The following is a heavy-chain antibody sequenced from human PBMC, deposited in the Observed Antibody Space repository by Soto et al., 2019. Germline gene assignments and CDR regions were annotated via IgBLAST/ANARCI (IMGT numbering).Heavy chain of an antibody. V-gene: IGHV1-18*01. D-gene: IGHD3-10*01. CDR1: GYTFSSYG. J-gene: IGHJ6*02. CDR3: AREGYYSGSGTYSPPRYYGMDV. Sequence: QVQLVQSGAEVKRAGASVKVSCKASGYTFSSYGLSWVRQAPGQGLEWMGWISDYNGNTHYAQKFQGRVIMTTDTTTRTAYMELRSLSSADTAVYFCAREGYYSGSGTYSPPRYYGMDVWGQGTTVTVSS. CDR2: ISDYNGNT.